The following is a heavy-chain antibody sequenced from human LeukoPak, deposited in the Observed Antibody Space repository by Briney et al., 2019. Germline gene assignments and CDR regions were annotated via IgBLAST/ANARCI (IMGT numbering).Heavy chain of an antibody. J-gene: IGHJ6*02. CDR2: IYYSGST. CDR3: ARDRGYGMDV. V-gene: IGHV4-59*01. Sequence: SETLSLTCTVSGGSISSYYWSWIRQPPGKGLKWIGDIYYSGSTNYNPSLKSRVAISVDTSKNQFSLKLSSVTAADTAVYYCARDRGYGMDVWGQGTTVTVSS. CDR1: GGSISSYY.